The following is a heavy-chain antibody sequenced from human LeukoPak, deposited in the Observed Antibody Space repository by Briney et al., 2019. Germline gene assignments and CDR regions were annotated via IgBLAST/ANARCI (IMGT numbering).Heavy chain of an antibody. Sequence: SETLSLTCAVYGGPFSGYYWSWIRQPPGKGLEWIGEINHSGSTYYNPSLKSRVTISVDTSKNQFSLKLSSVTAADTAVYYCAGHSSSWYYYGMDVWGQGTTVTVSS. CDR1: GGPFSGYY. V-gene: IGHV4-34*01. CDR2: INHSGST. D-gene: IGHD6-13*01. J-gene: IGHJ6*02. CDR3: AGHSSSWYYYGMDV.